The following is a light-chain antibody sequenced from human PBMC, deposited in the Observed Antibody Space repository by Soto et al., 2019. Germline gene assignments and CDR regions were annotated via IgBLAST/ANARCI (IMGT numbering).Light chain of an antibody. V-gene: IGLV1-51*01. CDR3: GTWDSSLSAAV. Sequence: QSVLTKPPSVSATPGQKVTISCSGSSSNIGSNYVSWYQQLPGTAPKLLIYDNNKRPSGVPDRFSGSKSGTSATLGITGLQTGDESDYYCGTWDSSLSAAVFGGGTKLTVL. CDR2: DNN. CDR1: SSNIGSNY. J-gene: IGLJ3*02.